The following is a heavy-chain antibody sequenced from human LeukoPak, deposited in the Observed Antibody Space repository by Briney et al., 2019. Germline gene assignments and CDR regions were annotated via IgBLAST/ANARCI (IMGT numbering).Heavy chain of an antibody. D-gene: IGHD5-12*01. V-gene: IGHV4-59*01. J-gene: IGHJ5*01. CDR2: IYYSGST. CDR1: GGSISSYY. Sequence: IPSETLSLTCTVSGGSISSYYWSWIRQPPGKGLEWIGYIYYSGSTNYNPSLKSRVTISVDTSKNQFSLKLSSVTAADTAVYYCARLRYSEYDWGPFDSWGQGTLVTVSS. CDR3: ARLRYSEYDWGPFDS.